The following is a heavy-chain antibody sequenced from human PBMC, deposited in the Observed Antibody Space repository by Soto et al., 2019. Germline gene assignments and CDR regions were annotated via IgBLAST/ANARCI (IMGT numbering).Heavy chain of an antibody. J-gene: IGHJ4*02. CDR3: TYALWFWESYFDY. Sequence: QVQLVESGGGVVQPGRSLRLSCAASGFTFSSYGMHWVRQAPGKGLEWVAVIWYDGSNKYYADSVKGRFTISRDNSKNTLYMQMTSLRAEDTAVYYCTYALWFWESYFDYWGQGTLVTVSS. CDR2: IWYDGSNK. D-gene: IGHD3-10*01. CDR1: GFTFSSYG. V-gene: IGHV3-33*01.